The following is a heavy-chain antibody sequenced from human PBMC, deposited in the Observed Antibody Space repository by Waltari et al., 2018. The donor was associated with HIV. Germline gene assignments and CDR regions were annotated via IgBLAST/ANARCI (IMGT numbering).Heavy chain of an antibody. CDR1: GASIGTTY. CDR3: AGGYHDITFDY. D-gene: IGHD2-15*01. CDR2: VYDTWST. V-gene: IGHV4-59*01. Sequence: QVRLQESGPGLIKPSETLSLTCTVSGASIGTTYWSWLRQPPGKRLELLGYVYDTWSTNYSPSLRSRVTISADTTKNQFSLNLRSVTAADTALYYCAGGYHDITFDYWGRGTPVTVSS. J-gene: IGHJ4*02.